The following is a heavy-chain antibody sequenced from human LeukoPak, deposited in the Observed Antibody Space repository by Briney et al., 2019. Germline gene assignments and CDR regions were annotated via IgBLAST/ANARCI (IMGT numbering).Heavy chain of an antibody. J-gene: IGHJ4*02. CDR2: FYTSGST. CDR1: GGSISSGSYY. D-gene: IGHD6-19*01. CDR3: ASRIAVSKFDY. V-gene: IGHV4-61*02. Sequence: SQTLSLTCTVSGGSISSGSYYWSWIRQPAGKGLEWIGRFYTSGSTNYNPSLKSRVTISVDTSKNQFSLRLSSVTAADTAVYYCASRIAVSKFDYWGQGTLVTVSS.